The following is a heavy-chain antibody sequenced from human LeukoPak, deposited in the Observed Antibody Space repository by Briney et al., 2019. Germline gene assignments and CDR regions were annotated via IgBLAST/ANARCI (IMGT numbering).Heavy chain of an antibody. V-gene: IGHV4-59*01. D-gene: IGHD2-15*01. CDR1: GGSISSYY. CDR2: IYYSGST. J-gene: IGHJ6*02. CDR3: ARVLLGSTYGMDV. Sequence: SETLSLTCTVSGGSISSYYWSWIRQPPGKGLEWIGYIYYSGSTNYNPSLKSRVTISVDTSKNQFSLKLSSVTAADTAVYYCARVLLGSTYGMDVWGQGTTVTVSS.